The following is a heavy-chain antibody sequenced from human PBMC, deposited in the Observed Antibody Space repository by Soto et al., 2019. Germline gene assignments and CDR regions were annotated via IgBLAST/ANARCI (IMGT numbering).Heavy chain of an antibody. CDR2: ISGSGVNT. CDR3: VKARSGWYLYFFDY. D-gene: IGHD6-19*01. Sequence: HPGGSLRLSCAASGFIFSSHAMNCVRQAPGKGLEWVSGISGSGVNTYYAESVKGRFTISRDNSKKTLYLQMNSLRGEDTAVYYCVKARSGWYLYFFDYWGQGSRVTVSS. V-gene: IGHV3-23*01. J-gene: IGHJ4*02. CDR1: GFIFSSHA.